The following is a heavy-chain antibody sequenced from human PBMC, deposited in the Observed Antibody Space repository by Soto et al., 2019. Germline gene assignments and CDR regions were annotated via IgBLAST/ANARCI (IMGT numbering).Heavy chain of an antibody. J-gene: IGHJ5*02. Sequence: QVQLVQSGAEVKKPGSSVKVSCKASGGTFSSYAISWVRQAPGQGLEWMGEIIPIFGTANYAQKFQGRVTLTPDQSTGTAYMERRSLRAEDTAVYYCARDRGPSSGYYPYWFDPWGQGTLVTVSS. CDR2: IIPIFGTA. D-gene: IGHD3-22*01. CDR1: GGTFSSYA. V-gene: IGHV1-69*05. CDR3: ARDRGPSSGYYPYWFDP.